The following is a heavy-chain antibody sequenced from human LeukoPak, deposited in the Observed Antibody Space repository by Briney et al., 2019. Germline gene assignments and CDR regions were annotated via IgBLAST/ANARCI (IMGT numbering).Heavy chain of an antibody. V-gene: IGHV1-2*02. Sequence: ASVKVPCKASGYTFTGYYMHWVRQAPGQGLEWTGWINPNSGGTNYAQKFQGRVTMTRDTSISTAYMELSRLRSDDTAVYYCALVVITTVADIWGQGTMVTVSS. J-gene: IGHJ3*02. CDR1: GYTFTGYY. CDR2: INPNSGGT. D-gene: IGHD3-22*01. CDR3: ALVVITTVADI.